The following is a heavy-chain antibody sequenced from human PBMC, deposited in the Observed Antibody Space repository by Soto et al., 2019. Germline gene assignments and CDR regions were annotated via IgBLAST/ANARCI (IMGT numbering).Heavy chain of an antibody. CDR1: GGTFSSYA. Sequence: QVQLVQSGAEVQKPGSSVKVSCKASGGTFSSYAISWVRQAPGQGLEWMGGIIPIFGTANYAQKFQGRVTITADESTSTAYMELSSLRSEDTAVYYCALGWVVPAAIWPNMDVWGQGTTVTVSS. D-gene: IGHD2-2*01. J-gene: IGHJ6*02. CDR3: ALGWVVPAAIWPNMDV. V-gene: IGHV1-69*01. CDR2: IIPIFGTA.